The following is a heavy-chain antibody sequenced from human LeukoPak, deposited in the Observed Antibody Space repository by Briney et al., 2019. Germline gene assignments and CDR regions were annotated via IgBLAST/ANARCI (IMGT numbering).Heavy chain of an antibody. Sequence: GGSLRLSCVASGLTLSNSAMTWVRQAPGKGLEWVSILTGDGTGTFYANSVRGRFSTSRDISTNTVYLQMNSLGVDDTALYYCATVGGFCPSSNCYAYFDYWGQGSLVTVSS. CDR1: GLTLSNSA. CDR3: ATVGGFCPSSNCYAYFDY. V-gene: IGHV3-23*01. D-gene: IGHD2-2*01. J-gene: IGHJ4*02. CDR2: LTGDGTGT.